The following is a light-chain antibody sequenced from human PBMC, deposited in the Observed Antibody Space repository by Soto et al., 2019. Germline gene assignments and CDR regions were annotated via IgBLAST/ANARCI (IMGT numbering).Light chain of an antibody. CDR3: CSYAGSSSFV. CDR2: EGS. J-gene: IGLJ1*01. CDR1: SSDVGSYNL. Sequence: ALTQPASVSGSPGQSITISCTGTSSDVGSYNLVSWYQQHPGKAPKLMIYEGSKRPSGVSNRFSGSKSGNTASLTISGLQAEDGADYYCCSYAGSSSFVFGTGTKVTVL. V-gene: IGLV2-23*01.